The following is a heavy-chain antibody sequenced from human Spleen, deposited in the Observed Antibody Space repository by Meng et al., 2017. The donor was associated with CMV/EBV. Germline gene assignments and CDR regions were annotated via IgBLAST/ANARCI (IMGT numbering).Heavy chain of an antibody. CDR3: ARGRDGYNFADY. CDR1: GGTFSSDA. V-gene: IGHV1-69*05. J-gene: IGHJ4*02. CDR2: IIPIFGTA. Sequence: CKAAGGTFSSDAISGGRQAPGQGLEWMGGIIPIFGTANYAQKFQGRVTITTDESTSTAYMELSSLRSEDTAVYYCARGRDGYNFADYWGQGTLVTVSS. D-gene: IGHD5-24*01.